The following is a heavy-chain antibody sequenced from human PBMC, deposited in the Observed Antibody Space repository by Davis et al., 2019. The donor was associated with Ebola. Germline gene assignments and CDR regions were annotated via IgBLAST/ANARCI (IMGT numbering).Heavy chain of an antibody. CDR3: ARAQFPTTSDH. J-gene: IGHJ4*02. Sequence: AASVKVSCKASGYTLTGYDINWVRQAPGQGLEWMGRINPNSGGTNYAQKFQGRVTMTTDTSTSTAYMEVGSLRSDDTAVYYCARAQFPTTSDHWGQGTLVTVSS. CDR2: INPNSGGT. V-gene: IGHV1-2*06. CDR1: GYTLTGYD. D-gene: IGHD1-1*01.